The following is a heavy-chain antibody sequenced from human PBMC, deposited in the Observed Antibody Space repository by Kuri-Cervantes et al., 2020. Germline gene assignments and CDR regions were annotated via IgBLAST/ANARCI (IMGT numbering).Heavy chain of an antibody. Sequence: SETLSLTCTVSGGSISSYYWSWIRQPPGKGLEWIGYIYYSGSTNYNPSLKSRVTISVDTSKNQFSLQLNSVTPEDTAVYYCVRDSRHYDSLPKFDYWVQGTLVTVSS. V-gene: IGHV4-59*12. D-gene: IGHD3-22*01. J-gene: IGHJ4*02. CDR3: VRDSRHYDSLPKFDY. CDR1: GGSISSYY. CDR2: IYYSGST.